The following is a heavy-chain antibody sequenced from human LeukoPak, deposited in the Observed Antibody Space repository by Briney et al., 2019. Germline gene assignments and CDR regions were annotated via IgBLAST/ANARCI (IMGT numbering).Heavy chain of an antibody. D-gene: IGHD6-13*01. CDR3: ARGMRYSSSWYSYMDV. CDR1: GYSISSGYY. CDR2: IHHSVST. V-gene: IGHV4-38-2*02. J-gene: IGHJ6*03. Sequence: SETPSLTCTVSGYSISSGYYWGWIRQPPGKGLEWIATIHHSVSTYYNPSLESRVTISVDTSKNQFSLKLSSVTAADTAVYYCARGMRYSSSWYSYMDVWGKGTTVTVSS.